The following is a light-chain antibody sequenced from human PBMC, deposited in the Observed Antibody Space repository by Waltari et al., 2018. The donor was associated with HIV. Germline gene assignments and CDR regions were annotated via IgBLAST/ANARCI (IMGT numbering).Light chain of an antibody. CDR2: GNN. Sequence: QSVLTQPPSASGTPGQRVTISCSGSSSNIGSHTVNWYQQLPGTAPKLLIYGNNQRPSGFPDRFSGSKSGTSASLAISGLQSEDEADYYCAAWDDSLNGYVFGTGTKVTVL. V-gene: IGLV1-44*01. CDR3: AAWDDSLNGYV. J-gene: IGLJ1*01. CDR1: SSNIGSHT.